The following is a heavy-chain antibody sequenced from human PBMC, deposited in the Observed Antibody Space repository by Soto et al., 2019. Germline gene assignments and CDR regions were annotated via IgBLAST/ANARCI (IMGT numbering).Heavy chain of an antibody. CDR3: ARAYYYDSSGYPFDY. J-gene: IGHJ4*02. V-gene: IGHV3-48*03. CDR2: ISSSGSTI. D-gene: IGHD3-22*01. CDR1: GFTFSSYE. Sequence: QPGGSLRLSCAASGFTFSSYEMNWVRQAPGKGLEWVSYISSSGSTIYYADSVKGRFTISRDNAKNSLYLQMNSLRAEDTAVYYCARAYYYDSSGYPFDYWGQGTLVTVSS.